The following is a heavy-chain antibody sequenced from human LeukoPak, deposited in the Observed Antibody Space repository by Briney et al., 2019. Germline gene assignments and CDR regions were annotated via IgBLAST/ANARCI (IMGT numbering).Heavy chain of an antibody. D-gene: IGHD3-3*01. CDR3: ARGSFWSGTLDAFDI. V-gene: IGHV4-59*01. CDR1: GGPISSYY. CDR2: IYYSGST. Sequence: SETLSLTCSVSGGPISSYYWSCTPEPPGRGLEGMGYIYYSGSTIYNPSLKRRVTISVDTSKNQFPLKLSSVTAADPAVYYCARGSFWSGTLDAFDIWGQGTMVTVSS. J-gene: IGHJ3*02.